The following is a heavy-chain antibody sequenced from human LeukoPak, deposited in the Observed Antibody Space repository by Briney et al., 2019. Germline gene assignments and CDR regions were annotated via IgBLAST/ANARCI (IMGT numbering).Heavy chain of an antibody. CDR3: AREGIAAAGDAFDI. CDR1: GGSISSYY. V-gene: IGHV4-4*07. D-gene: IGHD6-13*01. J-gene: IGHJ3*02. CDR2: IYTSGST. Sequence: SETLSLTCTVSGGSISSYYWSWIRQPAGKGLEWIGRIYTSGSTNYNPSLKSRVTMSVDTSKNQFSPKLSSVTAADTAVYYCAREGIAAAGDAFDIWGQGTMVTVSS.